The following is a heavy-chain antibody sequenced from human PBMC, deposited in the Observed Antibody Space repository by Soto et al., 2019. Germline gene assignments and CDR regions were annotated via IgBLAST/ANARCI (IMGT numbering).Heavy chain of an antibody. CDR3: AREYGVGSLYYYYYYGMDV. D-gene: IGHD3-3*01. J-gene: IGHJ6*02. Sequence: SVKVSFKASCYTFTSYGISWVRQAPGQGLEWMGWISAYNGNTNYAQKLQGRVTMTTDTSTSTAYMELRSLRSDDTAVYYCAREYGVGSLYYYYYYGMDVWGQGTTVTVSS. CDR1: CYTFTSYG. V-gene: IGHV1-18*01. CDR2: ISAYNGNT.